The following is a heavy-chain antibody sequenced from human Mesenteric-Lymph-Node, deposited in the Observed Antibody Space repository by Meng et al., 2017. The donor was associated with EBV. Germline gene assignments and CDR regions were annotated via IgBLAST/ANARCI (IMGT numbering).Heavy chain of an antibody. CDR3: ATTPYSILGWFDP. V-gene: IGHV4-34*01. J-gene: IGHJ5*02. Sequence: QVQLQQWGAGLLKPSXXLSLTCAVYGGSFSGYYWSWIRQPPGKGLEWIGEINHSGSTNYNPSLKSRVTISVDTSKNQFSLRLNSVTAADTAVYYCATTPYSILGWFDPGGRGTMVTVSA. CDR1: GGSFSGYY. CDR2: INHSGST. D-gene: IGHD2-15*01.